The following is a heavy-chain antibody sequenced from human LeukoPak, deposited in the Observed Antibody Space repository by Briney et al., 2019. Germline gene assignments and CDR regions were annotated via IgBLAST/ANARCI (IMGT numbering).Heavy chain of an antibody. CDR2: IKQDGIEK. CDR3: ARRYFDY. V-gene: IGHV3-7*03. D-gene: IGHD3-9*01. Sequence: PGGSLRLSCAASGFTFSSYGMHWVRQAPGKGLEWVANIKQDGIEKYYVDSVKGRFTVSRDNAKNSLYLQMNSLRAEDTAVYYCARRYFDYWGQGTLVTVSS. CDR1: GFTFSSYG. J-gene: IGHJ4*02.